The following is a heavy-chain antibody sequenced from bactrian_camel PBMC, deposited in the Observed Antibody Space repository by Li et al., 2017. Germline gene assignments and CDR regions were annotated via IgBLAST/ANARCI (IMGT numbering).Heavy chain of an antibody. V-gene: IGHV3S1*01. J-gene: IGHJ4*01. CDR1: GYNHSSNC. CDR2: LYTVGGST. CDR3: AAGTSRRLERTRCNSIRRY. Sequence: HVQLVESGGGSVQAGGSLRLSCVGYNHSSNCMGWFRQAPGKEREGVATLYTVGGSTYYADSVKGRFTISQDNAKNTLYLQMNSLKPEDTALYYCAAGTSRRLERTRCNSIRRYWGQGPRSPSP. D-gene: IGHD1*01.